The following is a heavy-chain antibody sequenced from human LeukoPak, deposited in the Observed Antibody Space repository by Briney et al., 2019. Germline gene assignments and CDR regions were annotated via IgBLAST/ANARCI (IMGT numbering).Heavy chain of an antibody. CDR3: ARGVFWFDP. Sequence: SETLSFTCTVSGYSISSGYYWGWIRQPPGKGLEWIGSIYHSGSTYYNPSLKSRVTISVDTSKNQFSLKLSPVTAADTAVYYCARGVFWFDPWGQGTLVTVSS. D-gene: IGHD2-8*01. CDR2: IYHSGST. J-gene: IGHJ5*02. CDR1: GYSISSGYY. V-gene: IGHV4-38-2*02.